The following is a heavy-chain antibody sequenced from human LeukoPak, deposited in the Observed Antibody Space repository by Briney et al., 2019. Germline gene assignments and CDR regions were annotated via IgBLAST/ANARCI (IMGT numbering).Heavy chain of an antibody. D-gene: IGHD3-3*01. CDR1: GGSISSYY. Sequence: PSETLSLTCTVSGGSISSYYWSWIRQPPGKGLEWIGYIYYGGSTNYNPSLKSRVTISVDTSKNQFSLKLSSVTAADTAVYYCARGLLEWLYWFDPWGQGTLVTVSS. CDR2: IYYGGST. V-gene: IGHV4-59*01. CDR3: ARGLLEWLYWFDP. J-gene: IGHJ5*02.